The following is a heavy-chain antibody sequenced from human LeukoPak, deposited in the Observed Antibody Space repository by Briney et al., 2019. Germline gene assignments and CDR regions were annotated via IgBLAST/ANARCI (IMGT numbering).Heavy chain of an antibody. CDR3: ARAENTMTHLDY. V-gene: IGHV1-2*02. D-gene: IGHD3-22*01. Sequence: ASVKVSCKASGYTFTGYYMHWVRQAPGQGLGWMGWINPNSGGTNYAQKFQGRVTMTRDTSISTAYMELSRLRSDDTAVYYCARAENTMTHLDYWGQGTLVTVSS. J-gene: IGHJ4*02. CDR2: INPNSGGT. CDR1: GYTFTGYY.